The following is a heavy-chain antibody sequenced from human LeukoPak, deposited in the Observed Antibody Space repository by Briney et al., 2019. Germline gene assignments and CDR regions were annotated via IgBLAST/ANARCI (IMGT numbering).Heavy chain of an antibody. V-gene: IGHV4-4*07. CDR2: IHSSGTT. Sequence: SETQSLTCSVSGGSISSYYWSWVRQPAGKGLEWIGRIHSSGTTHYNPSFERRLTMSVDTPKNQFSLKLSSVTAADTAVYYCARAPPMGATYFDYWGQGTLVTVSS. CDR1: GGSISSYY. D-gene: IGHD1-26*01. J-gene: IGHJ4*02. CDR3: ARAPPMGATYFDY.